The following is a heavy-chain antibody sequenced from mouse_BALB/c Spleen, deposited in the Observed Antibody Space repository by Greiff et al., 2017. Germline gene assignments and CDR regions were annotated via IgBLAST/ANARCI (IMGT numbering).Heavy chain of an antibody. CDR1: GFTFSSYY. J-gene: IGHJ2*01. CDR2: INSNGGST. D-gene: IGHD1-1*02. Sequence: EVQLVESGGGLVKLGGSLKLSCAASGFTFSSYYMSWVRQTPEKRLELVAAINSNGGSTYYPDTVKGRFTISRDNAKNTLYLQMSSLKSEDTALYYCASRYYGGFFDYWGQGTTLTVSS. V-gene: IGHV5-6-2*01. CDR3: ASRYYGGFFDY.